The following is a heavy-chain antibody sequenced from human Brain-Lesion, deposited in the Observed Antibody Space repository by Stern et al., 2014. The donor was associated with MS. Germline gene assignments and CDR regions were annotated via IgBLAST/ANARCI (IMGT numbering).Heavy chain of an antibody. CDR2: IYYSGNT. J-gene: IGHJ5*02. D-gene: IGHD2-15*01. CDR1: GGSVSSTSYA. V-gene: IGHV4-39*01. CDR3: AGEEDIRYCSGGSCTGNWFDP. Sequence: QVQLVESGPGLVKPSETLSLTCTVAGGSVSSTSYAWAWIRQPPGKGLEWIGTIYYSGNTYYSPSLKSRLTISLDTSKNQFSLQRSFVTAADTAVYYCAGEEDIRYCSGGSCTGNWFDPWGQGTLVTVSS.